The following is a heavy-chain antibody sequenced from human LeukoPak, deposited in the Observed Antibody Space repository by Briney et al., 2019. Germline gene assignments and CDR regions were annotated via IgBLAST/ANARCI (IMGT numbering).Heavy chain of an antibody. CDR1: GYTFTSYY. D-gene: IGHD6-13*01. Sequence: ASVKVSCKASGYTFTSYYMHWVRQAPGQGLEWMGIITTSGGSTSYAQNFQGRVTMTRDTSTSTVYMELTSLGSEDTAVYYCARVRTIAAVSPDFDYWGQGTLVTVSS. CDR3: ARVRTIAAVSPDFDY. J-gene: IGHJ4*02. CDR2: ITTSGGST. V-gene: IGHV1-46*01.